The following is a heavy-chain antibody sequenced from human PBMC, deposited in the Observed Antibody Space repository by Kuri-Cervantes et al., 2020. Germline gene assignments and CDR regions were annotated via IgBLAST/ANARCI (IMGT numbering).Heavy chain of an antibody. J-gene: IGHJ3*02. CDR1: GYSFTSYW. CDR3: ARHFEGYSYGLDAFDI. D-gene: IGHD5-18*01. V-gene: IGHV5-51*01. Sequence: SCKGSGYSFTSYWIGWVRQMPGKGLEWMGIIYPGDSDTRYSPSFQGQVTISADKSISTAYLQWSSLKASDTAMYYCARHFEGYSYGLDAFDIWGQGTMVTVSS. CDR2: IYPGDSDT.